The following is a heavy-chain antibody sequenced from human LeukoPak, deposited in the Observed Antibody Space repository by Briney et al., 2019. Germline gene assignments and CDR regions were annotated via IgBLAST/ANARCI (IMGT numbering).Heavy chain of an antibody. Sequence: ASVKVSCTASGYTFTGYYMHWVRQAPGQGLEWMGWINPNSGGTNYAQKFQGRVTMTRDTSISTAYMELSRLRSDDTAVYYCARARRVPSTSITMVRASWHYYFDYWGQGTLVTVSS. CDR3: ARARRVPSTSITMVRASWHYYFDY. CDR2: INPNSGGT. V-gene: IGHV1-2*02. J-gene: IGHJ4*02. D-gene: IGHD3-10*01. CDR1: GYTFTGYY.